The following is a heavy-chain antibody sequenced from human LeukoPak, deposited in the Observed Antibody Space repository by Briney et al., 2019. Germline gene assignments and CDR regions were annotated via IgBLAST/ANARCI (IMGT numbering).Heavy chain of an antibody. CDR2: IYTSGST. J-gene: IGHJ4*02. V-gene: IGHV4-4*07. D-gene: IGHD6-19*01. CDR3: ARESDSGWRNKFDY. CDR1: GGSISSYY. Sequence: SETLSLTCTVSGGSISSYYWSWIRQPAGKGLEWIGRIYTSGSTNYNPSLKSRVTMSVDTSKNQFSLKLSSVTAADTAVYYCARESDSGWRNKFDYWGQGTLVTVSS.